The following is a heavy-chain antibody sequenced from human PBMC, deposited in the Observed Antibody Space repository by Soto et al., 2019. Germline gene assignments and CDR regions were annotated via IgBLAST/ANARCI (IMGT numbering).Heavy chain of an antibody. V-gene: IGHV3-7*01. J-gene: IGHJ6*02. Sequence: GGSLRLSCAASGFTFSSYWMSWVRQAPGKGLEWVANIKQDGSEKYYVDSVKGRFTISRDNAKNSLYLQMNSLRAEDTAVYYCARDRTRYYDILTGYQNYYYYGIDVWGQGTTVTVSS. CDR3: ARDRTRYYDILTGYQNYYYYGIDV. CDR1: GFTFSSYW. D-gene: IGHD3-9*01. CDR2: IKQDGSEK.